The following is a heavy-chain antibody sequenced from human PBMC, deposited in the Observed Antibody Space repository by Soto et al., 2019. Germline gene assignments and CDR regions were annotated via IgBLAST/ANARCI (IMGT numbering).Heavy chain of an antibody. J-gene: IGHJ4*02. V-gene: IGHV3-21*01. CDR3: ARDLDDYGGYSTLYNFDY. D-gene: IGHD4-17*01. Sequence: GGSLRLSCAASGFTFSSYSMNWVRQAPGKGLEWVSSISSSSSYIYYADSVKGRFTISRDNAKNSLYLQMNSLRAEDTAVYYCARDLDDYGGYSTLYNFDYWGQGTLVTVSS. CDR1: GFTFSSYS. CDR2: ISSSSSYI.